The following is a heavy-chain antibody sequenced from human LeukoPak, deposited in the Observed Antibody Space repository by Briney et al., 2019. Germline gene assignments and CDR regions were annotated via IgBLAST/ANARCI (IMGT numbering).Heavy chain of an antibody. CDR2: ISSSGSTI. Sequence: GGSLRLSCAASGFTFSDYYMSWIRQAPGKGLEWVSYISSSGSTIYYADSVKGRFTISRDNSKNTLYLQMNSLRVEDTAVYYCATAYFDSSGYSDYWGQGTLVTVSS. J-gene: IGHJ4*02. CDR3: ATAYFDSSGYSDY. CDR1: GFTFSDYY. V-gene: IGHV3-11*04. D-gene: IGHD3-22*01.